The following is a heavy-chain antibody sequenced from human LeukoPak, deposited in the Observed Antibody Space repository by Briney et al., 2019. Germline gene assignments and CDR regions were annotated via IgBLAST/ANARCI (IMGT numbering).Heavy chain of an antibody. V-gene: IGHV4-34*01. Sequence: SETLSLTCAVYGGSFSGYYWSWIRQPPGKGLEWIGEINHRRSTNYNPSLKSRVTISVDTSKNQFSLKLSSVTAADTAVYYCARELVDYDFWSGYYPKYYFDYWGQGTLVTVSS. CDR2: INHRRST. CDR1: GGSFSGYY. D-gene: IGHD3-3*01. J-gene: IGHJ4*02. CDR3: ARELVDYDFWSGYYPKYYFDY.